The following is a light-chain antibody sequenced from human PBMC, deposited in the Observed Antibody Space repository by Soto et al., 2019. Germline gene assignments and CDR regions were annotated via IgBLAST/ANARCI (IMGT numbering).Light chain of an antibody. CDR3: QQYNNWPPWT. V-gene: IGKV3-15*01. CDR2: GTS. CDR1: ETVSSN. J-gene: IGKJ1*01. Sequence: IVMTQSPATLSVSPGERATLSCRASETVSSNLAWYQRRPGQAPRLLIYGTSTRATGVPARFSGSGSGTEFTLTIRSLQSEDFAVYYCQQYNNWPPWTFGQGTKVEIK.